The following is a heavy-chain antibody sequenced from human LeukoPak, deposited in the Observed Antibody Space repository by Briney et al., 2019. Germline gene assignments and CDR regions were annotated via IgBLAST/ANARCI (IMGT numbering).Heavy chain of an antibody. D-gene: IGHD6-13*01. CDR2: INHSGST. CDR3: ARHSYSSSQFDY. Sequence: SETLSLTCAVYGGSFSGYYWSWIRQPPGKGLEWIGEINHSGSTNYNPSLKSRVTISVDTSKNQFSLKLSSVTAADTAVYYCARHSYSSSQFDYWGQGALVTVSS. V-gene: IGHV4-34*01. J-gene: IGHJ4*02. CDR1: GGSFSGYY.